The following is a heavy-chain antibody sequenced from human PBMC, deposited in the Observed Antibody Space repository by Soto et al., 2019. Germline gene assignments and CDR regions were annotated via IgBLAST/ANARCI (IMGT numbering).Heavy chain of an antibody. J-gene: IGHJ6*02. V-gene: IGHV1-2*04. CDR2: INPNSGDT. CDR3: ARDLFTGYSGYGYYYYGMDL. D-gene: IGHD5-12*01. CDR1: GYTFTDYY. Sequence: QVQLVQSGAEVKKPGASVNVSCKVSGYTFTDYYINWVRQAPGQGLEWMGWINPNSGDTKYAQKFQGWVTMTRDTSISTAYMELRRLRSDDTAMYYCARDLFTGYSGYGYYYYGMDLWGQGTAVTVSS.